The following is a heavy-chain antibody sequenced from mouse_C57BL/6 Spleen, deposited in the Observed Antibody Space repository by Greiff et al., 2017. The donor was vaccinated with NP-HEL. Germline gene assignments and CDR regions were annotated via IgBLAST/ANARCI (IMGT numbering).Heavy chain of an antibody. CDR2: ISYDGSN. D-gene: IGHD1-1*01. CDR3: ARGGYYYGSSPGLAY. Sequence: EVQLVESGPGLVKPSQSLSLTCSVTGYSITSGYYWNWIRQFPGNKLEWMGYISYDGSNNYNPSLKNRISITRDTSKNQFFLKLNSVTTEDTATYYCARGGYYYGSSPGLAYWGQGTLVTVSA. J-gene: IGHJ3*01. CDR1: GYSITSGYY. V-gene: IGHV3-6*01.